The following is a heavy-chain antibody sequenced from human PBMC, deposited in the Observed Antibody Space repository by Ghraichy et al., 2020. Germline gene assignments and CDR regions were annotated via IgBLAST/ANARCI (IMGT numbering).Heavy chain of an antibody. CDR1: GFTVSSNY. V-gene: IGHV3-53*04. CDR3: ARELYYDILTGLPYYYYGMDV. Sequence: LSLTCAASGFTVSSNYMSWVRQAPGKGLEWVSVIYSGGSTYYADSVKGRFTISRHNSKNTLYLQMNSLRAEDTAVYYCARELYYDILTGLPYYYYGMDVWGQGTTVTVSS. J-gene: IGHJ6*02. CDR2: IYSGGST. D-gene: IGHD3-9*01.